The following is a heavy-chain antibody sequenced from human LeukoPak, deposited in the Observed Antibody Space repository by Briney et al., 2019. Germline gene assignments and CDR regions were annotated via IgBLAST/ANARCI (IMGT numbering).Heavy chain of an antibody. CDR3: ARAATGYGDDGIDY. CDR2: MNPNSGNT. J-gene: IGHJ4*02. V-gene: IGHV1-8*01. D-gene: IGHD4-17*01. Sequence: GASVSVSCRASGYTFTICDINWVRQATGQGREGMGWMNPNSGNTGYAQKFQGRVTMTGNTSISTAYMELSSLRSEDTAVYYCARAATGYGDDGIDYWGQGTLVTVSS. CDR1: GYTFTICD.